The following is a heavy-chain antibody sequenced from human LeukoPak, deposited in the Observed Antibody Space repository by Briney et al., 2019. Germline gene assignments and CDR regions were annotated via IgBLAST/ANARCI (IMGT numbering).Heavy chain of an antibody. CDR3: ANGGYYSLDS. D-gene: IGHD2-15*01. V-gene: IGHV3-30*18. CDR2: ISYDGSNK. Sequence: PGESLRLSCAASGFTFRSYGMHWVRQAPGKGLEWVAVISYDGSNKYYGDSVKGRFTISRDNSKNTLYLQMNSLRGEDTAVYYCANGGYYSLDSWGQGTLVTVSS. J-gene: IGHJ4*02. CDR1: GFTFRSYG.